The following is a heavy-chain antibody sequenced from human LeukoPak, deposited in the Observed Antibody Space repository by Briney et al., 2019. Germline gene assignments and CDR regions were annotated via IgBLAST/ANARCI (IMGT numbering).Heavy chain of an antibody. CDR1: GFTFSGYS. D-gene: IGHD2-2*01. V-gene: IGHV3-21*01. CDR3: ARGGLPAGFDY. J-gene: IGHJ4*02. Sequence: GGSLRLSCAASGFTFSGYSMNWVRQAPGKGLEWVSSISSSSNYIHYADSVKGRFTISRDNAKNTVFLQMNSLRAEDTAVYYCARGGLPAGFDYWGQGTLVTVSS. CDR2: ISSSSNYI.